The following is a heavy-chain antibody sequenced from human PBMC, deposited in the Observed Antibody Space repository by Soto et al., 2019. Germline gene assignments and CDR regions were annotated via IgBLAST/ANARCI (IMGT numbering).Heavy chain of an antibody. CDR2: IYYSGST. Sequence: SETLSLTCTVSGGSISSYYWSWIRQPPGKGLEWIGYIYYSGSTNYNPSLTSRVTISVDTSQNQFSLKLSSVTAADTAVYYCARDYMYYYDSSGYGPTYYYYGMDVWGQGTTVTVSS. D-gene: IGHD3-22*01. V-gene: IGHV4-59*01. CDR3: ARDYMYYYDSSGYGPTYYYYGMDV. J-gene: IGHJ6*02. CDR1: GGSISSYY.